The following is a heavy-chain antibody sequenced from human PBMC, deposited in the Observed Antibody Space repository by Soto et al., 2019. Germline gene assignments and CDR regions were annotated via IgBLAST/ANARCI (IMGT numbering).Heavy chain of an antibody. CDR1: GGTFSSYA. CDR3: AGYYVWGSFNWFDP. V-gene: IGHV1-69*05. J-gene: IGHJ5*02. D-gene: IGHD3-16*01. CDR2: IIPIFGTA. Sequence: QVQLVQSGAEVKKPGSSVKVSCKASGGTFSSYAISWVRQAPGQGLEWMGGIIPIFGTANYAQKFQGRTTSTPYESTSTAYMELCSRRSEDTAVYYCAGYYVWGSFNWFDPWGQGTLVTVSS.